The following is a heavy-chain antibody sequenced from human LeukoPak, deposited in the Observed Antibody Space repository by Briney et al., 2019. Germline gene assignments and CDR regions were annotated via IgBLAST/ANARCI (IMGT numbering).Heavy chain of an antibody. CDR3: ARHNWNYGSSMDV. CDR1: GSSISSYY. CDR2: IHYSGST. Sequence: SETLSLTCSVSGSSISSYYWSWIRQPPGKGLEWIGYIHYSGSTNYNPSLKSRVTISVDTSKNQFSLKLSSVTAADTAVYYCARHNWNYGSSMDVWGQGTTVTVSS. V-gene: IGHV4-59*01. J-gene: IGHJ6*02. D-gene: IGHD1-7*01.